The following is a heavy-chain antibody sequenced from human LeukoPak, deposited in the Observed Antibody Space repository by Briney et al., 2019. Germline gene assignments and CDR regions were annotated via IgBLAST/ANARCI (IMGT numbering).Heavy chain of an antibody. CDR1: GFTFSRYE. CDR2: ISGSSGTT. CDR3: AKRVHTSSWYAAFDY. V-gene: IGHV3-23*01. Sequence: GGSLRLSCAASGFTFSRYEMNWVRQAPGKGLEWVSGISGSSGTTYYADSVKGRFTISRDNSKNTLYLQMNSLRADDTAVYYCAKRVHTSSWYAAFDYWGQGTLVTVSS. D-gene: IGHD6-13*01. J-gene: IGHJ4*02.